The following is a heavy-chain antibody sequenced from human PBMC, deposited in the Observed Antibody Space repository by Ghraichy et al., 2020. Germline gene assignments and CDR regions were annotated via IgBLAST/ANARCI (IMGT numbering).Heavy chain of an antibody. J-gene: IGHJ2*01. D-gene: IGHD6-13*01. CDR3: ARGGSRPLNWYFDL. Sequence: GGSLRLSCAASGFTFSSYDMHWVRQATGKGLEWVSAIGTAGDPYYPGSVKGRFTISRENAKNSLYLQMNSLRAGDTAVYYCARGGSRPLNWYFDLWGRGTLVTVSS. V-gene: IGHV3-13*05. CDR2: IGTAGDP. CDR1: GFTFSSYD.